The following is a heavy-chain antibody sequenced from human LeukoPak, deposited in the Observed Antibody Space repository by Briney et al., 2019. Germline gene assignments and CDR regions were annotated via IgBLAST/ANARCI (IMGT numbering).Heavy chain of an antibody. CDR2: ISGSGGST. CDR1: GFTFSNYA. D-gene: IGHD3-10*01. J-gene: IGHJ4*02. Sequence: GGSLRLSCAASGFTFSNYAMSWVRQAPGKGLEWVSAISGSGGSTYYADSVKGRFTISRDNSKNTLYLEVISLTAEDTAVYYCAKDDAWLRFGEWSQGTLVTASS. V-gene: IGHV3-23*01. CDR3: AKDDAWLRFGE.